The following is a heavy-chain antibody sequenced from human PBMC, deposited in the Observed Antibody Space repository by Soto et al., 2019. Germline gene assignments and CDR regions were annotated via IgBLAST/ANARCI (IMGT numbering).Heavy chain of an antibody. CDR3: ARGQRFSDWFDP. CDR2: VYSSGGT. D-gene: IGHD3-3*01. Sequence: SETLSLTCTVSGGSMTSYYWTWIRQPAGKGLEWIGRVYSSGGTHYNPSLKSRVTISLDTSKNQFSLRLLSVTDADTAVYFCARGQRFSDWFDPWGQGTLVTV. CDR1: GGSMTSYY. V-gene: IGHV4-4*07. J-gene: IGHJ5*02.